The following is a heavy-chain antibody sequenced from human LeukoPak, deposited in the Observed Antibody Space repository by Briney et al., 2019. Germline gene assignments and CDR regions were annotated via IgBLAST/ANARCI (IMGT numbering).Heavy chain of an antibody. CDR1: GVTLSNYV. Sequence: GGSLRLSCAASGVTLSNYVMSWGRQGPREGLGWGSVISGSEAGTYYADSVKGRFTISRDNSKNPLYLKMNSLRAEDTAIYYCAKEGSGVGTIETHFAYWGQGTLVTVSS. D-gene: IGHD5-12*01. V-gene: IGHV3-23*01. CDR2: ISGSEAGT. CDR3: AKEGSGVGTIETHFAY. J-gene: IGHJ4*02.